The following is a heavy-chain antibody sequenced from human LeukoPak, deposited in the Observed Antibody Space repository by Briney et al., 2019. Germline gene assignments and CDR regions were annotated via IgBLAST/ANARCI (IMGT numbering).Heavy chain of an antibody. D-gene: IGHD3-3*01. CDR2: ISGSGGST. Sequence: GGSLRLSCAASGFTFSSYAMSWVRQAPGKGLEWVSAISGSGGSTYYADSVKGRFTISRDNAKNSLYLQMNSLRAEDTAVYYCARELNYDFWSGHPWFDPWGQGTLVTVSS. CDR1: GFTFSSYA. J-gene: IGHJ5*02. V-gene: IGHV3-23*01. CDR3: ARELNYDFWSGHPWFDP.